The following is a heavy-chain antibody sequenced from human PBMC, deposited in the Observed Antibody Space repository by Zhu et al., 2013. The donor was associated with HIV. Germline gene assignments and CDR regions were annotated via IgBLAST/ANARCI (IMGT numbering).Heavy chain of an antibody. CDR2: INHSGST. CDR1: GGSFSGYY. CDR3: ARGNRRYYGSGSYYNVGILYYYYMDV. V-gene: IGHV4-34*01. J-gene: IGHJ6*03. Sequence: QVQLQQWGAGLLKPSETLSLTCAVYGGSFSGYYWSWIRQPPGKGLEWIGEINHSGSTNYNPSLKSRVTISVDTSKNQFSLKLSSVTAADTAVYYCARGNRRYYGSGSYYNVGILYYYYMDVWGKGDHGHRLL. D-gene: IGHD3-10*01.